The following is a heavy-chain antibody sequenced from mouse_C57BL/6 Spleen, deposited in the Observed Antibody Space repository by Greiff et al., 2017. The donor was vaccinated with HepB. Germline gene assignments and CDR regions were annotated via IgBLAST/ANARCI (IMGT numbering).Heavy chain of an antibody. CDR3: AKGDYGEY. Sequence: VKLMESGADLARPGASVKMSCKASGYTFTSYTMHWVKQRPGQGLEWIGYISPSSGYTKYNQKFKDKATLTADKSSSPAYMQLSSLTSEDAAVYYCAKGDYGEYWGKGTTLTVSS. CDR1: GYTFTSYT. CDR2: ISPSSGYT. J-gene: IGHJ2*01. V-gene: IGHV1-4*01.